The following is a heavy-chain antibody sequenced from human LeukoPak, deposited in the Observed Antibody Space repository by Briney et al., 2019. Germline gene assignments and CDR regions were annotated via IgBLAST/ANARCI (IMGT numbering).Heavy chain of an antibody. CDR1: GFTFSSYW. Sequence: PGGSLRLSCAASGFTFSSYWMTWVRQALGKGLEWVANIKEDGGEKCYVDSVKGRFTISRDNAKNSLYLQMNSLRAEDTAVYYCARDKARDDILTGSLFDYWGQGTLVSVSS. V-gene: IGHV3-7*01. CDR2: IKEDGGEK. D-gene: IGHD3-9*01. J-gene: IGHJ4*02. CDR3: ARDKARDDILTGSLFDY.